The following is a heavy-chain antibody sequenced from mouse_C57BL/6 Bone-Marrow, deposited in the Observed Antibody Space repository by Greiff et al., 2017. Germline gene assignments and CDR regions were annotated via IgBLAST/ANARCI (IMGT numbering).Heavy chain of an antibody. CDR1: GYTFTSYW. Sequence: VQLQESGAELVKPGASVKLSCKASGYTFTSYWMQWVKQRPGQGLEWIGEIDPSDSYTNYNQKFKGKATLTVDTSSSTAYMQLSSLTSEDSAVYYWARGGDRWYFDVWGTGTTVTVSS. CDR3: ARGGDRWYFDV. CDR2: IDPSDSYT. D-gene: IGHD3-3*01. V-gene: IGHV1-50*01. J-gene: IGHJ1*03.